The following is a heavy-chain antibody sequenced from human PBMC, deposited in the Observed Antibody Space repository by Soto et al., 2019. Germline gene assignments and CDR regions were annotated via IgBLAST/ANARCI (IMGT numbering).Heavy chain of an antibody. CDR3: VRNTIAAAGRGMDV. J-gene: IGHJ6*02. CDR2: SRDKANSYTT. Sequence: EVQLVESGGGLVQPGGSLRLSCAASGFTFSDHYMDWVRQAPGKGLEWVGRSRDKANSYTTEYAASVKGRFTISRDDWRDSLYLQMNSLQTEDTAVYYCVRNTIAAAGRGMDVWGQGTTVTVSS. V-gene: IGHV3-72*01. CDR1: GFTFSDHY. D-gene: IGHD6-13*01.